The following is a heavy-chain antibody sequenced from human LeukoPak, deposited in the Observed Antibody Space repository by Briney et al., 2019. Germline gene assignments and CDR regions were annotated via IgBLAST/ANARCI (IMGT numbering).Heavy chain of an antibody. CDR2: IYYRGIT. CDR1: GDSISSGGYS. J-gene: IGHJ4*02. V-gene: IGHV4-31*03. D-gene: IGHD3-22*01. CDR3: ARGGGVSDSSGYYYEDD. Sequence: SETLSLTCSVSGDSISSGGYSWSWSRQPPGKGLEWIGYIYYRGITYYDPSLKSRVTISVDTSKNQFSLKLSSVAAADTAVYYCARGGGVSDSSGYYYEDDWGQGTLVTASS.